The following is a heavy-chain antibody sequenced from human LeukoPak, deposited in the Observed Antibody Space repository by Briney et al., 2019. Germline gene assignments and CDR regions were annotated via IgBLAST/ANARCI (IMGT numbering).Heavy chain of an antibody. CDR3: AREDDWNYEDY. J-gene: IGHJ4*02. CDR2: IKQDGSEK. V-gene: IGHV3-7*01. CDR1: GFTFSSYG. D-gene: IGHD1-7*01. Sequence: GGSLRPSCAASGFTFSSYGMHWVRQAPGKGLEWVANIKQDGSEKYYVNSVKGRFTISRDNAKNSLYLQMNSLRAEDTAIYYCAREDDWNYEDYWGQGTLVTVSS.